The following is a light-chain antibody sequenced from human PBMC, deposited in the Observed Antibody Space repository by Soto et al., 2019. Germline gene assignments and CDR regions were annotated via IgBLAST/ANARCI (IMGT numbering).Light chain of an antibody. Sequence: QSALTQPASVSGSPGQSITISCTETSSDVGDYNYVSWYQQHPGKAPKLIIYGVSNRPSGISNRFSGSKSGNTASLTVSGLQAEDEADYYCSSYTATRTLVFGGGTKVTVL. CDR1: SSDVGDYNY. CDR3: SSYTATRTLV. V-gene: IGLV2-14*01. J-gene: IGLJ2*01. CDR2: GVS.